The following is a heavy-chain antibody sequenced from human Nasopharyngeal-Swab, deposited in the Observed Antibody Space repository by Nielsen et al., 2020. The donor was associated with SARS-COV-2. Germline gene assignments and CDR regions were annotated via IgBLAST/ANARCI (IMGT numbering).Heavy chain of an antibody. D-gene: IGHD5-24*01. Sequence: LSLTCAASGFTFSSYAMSWVRQAPGKGLEWVSAISGSGGSTYYADSVKGRFTISRDNSKNTLYLQMNSLRAEDTAVYYCAKSKGMADAFDIWGQGTMVTVSS. J-gene: IGHJ3*02. CDR1: GFTFSSYA. V-gene: IGHV3-23*01. CDR3: AKSKGMADAFDI. CDR2: ISGSGGST.